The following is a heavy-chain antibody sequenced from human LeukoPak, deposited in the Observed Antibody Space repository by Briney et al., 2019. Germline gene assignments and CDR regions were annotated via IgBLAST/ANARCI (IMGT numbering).Heavy chain of an antibody. CDR1: GFTFSSYA. J-gene: IGHJ4*02. Sequence: PGGSLRLSCAASGFTFSSYAMHWVRQAPGKGLEWVAVISYDGSNKYYADSVKGRVTISRDNSKNTLYLQMNSLRAEDTAVYYCARDLFPYSSSWLPYYFDYWGQGTLVTVSS. CDR3: ARDLFPYSSSWLPYYFDY. V-gene: IGHV3-30-3*01. D-gene: IGHD6-13*01. CDR2: ISYDGSNK.